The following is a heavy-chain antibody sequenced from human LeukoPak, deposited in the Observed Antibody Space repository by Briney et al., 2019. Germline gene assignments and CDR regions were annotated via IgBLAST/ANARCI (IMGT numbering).Heavy chain of an antibody. CDR1: GGSFSGYY. J-gene: IGHJ6*02. CDR3: ARRIAAAGTAAAGTGMDV. CDR2: INHSGST. D-gene: IGHD6-13*01. Sequence: PSETLSLTCAVSGGSFSGYYRSWIRQPPGKGLEWIGEINHSGSTNYNPSLKSRVTISVDTSKNQFSLKLSSVTAADTAVYYCARRIAAAGTAAAGTGMDVWGQGTTVTVSS. V-gene: IGHV4-34*01.